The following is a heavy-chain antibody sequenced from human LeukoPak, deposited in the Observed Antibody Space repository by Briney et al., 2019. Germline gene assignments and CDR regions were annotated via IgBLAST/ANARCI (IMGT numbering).Heavy chain of an antibody. CDR1: GYTFSSCA. D-gene: IGHD3-22*01. J-gene: IGHJ4*02. CDR2: IDTKTGNP. V-gene: IGHV7-4-1*02. Sequence: GASVKVSCKASGYTFSSCAINWVRQAPGQGLEYIGWIDTKTGNPTYAQGFTGRFVFSLDTSVSTAYLRISSLKAEDTAVYYCAIHPSDSSGYFSYWGQGALVTVSS. CDR3: AIHPSDSSGYFSY.